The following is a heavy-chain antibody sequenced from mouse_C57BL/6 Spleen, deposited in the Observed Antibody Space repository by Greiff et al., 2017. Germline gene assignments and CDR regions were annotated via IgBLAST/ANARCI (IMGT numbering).Heavy chain of an antibody. Sequence: QVHVKQPGAELVRPGSSVKLSCKASGYTFTSYWMHWVKQRPIQGLEWIGNIDPSDSETHYNQKFKDKATLTVDKSSSTAYMQLSSLTSEDSAVYYCARAYDGYYWYFDVWGTGTTVTVSS. CDR2: IDPSDSET. CDR3: ARAYDGYYWYFDV. CDR1: GYTFTSYW. J-gene: IGHJ1*03. V-gene: IGHV1-52*01. D-gene: IGHD2-3*01.